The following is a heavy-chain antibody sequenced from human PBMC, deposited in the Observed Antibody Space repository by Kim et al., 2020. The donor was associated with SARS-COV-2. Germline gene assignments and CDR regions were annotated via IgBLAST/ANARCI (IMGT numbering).Heavy chain of an antibody. J-gene: IGHJ4*02. Sequence: ACVKGRFTISRDNAKNYLYLQMNSLRAEDTALYYCARIERDHGVVGATDYWGQGTLVTVSS. CDR3: ARIERDHGVVGATDY. V-gene: IGHV3-11*03. D-gene: IGHD1-26*01.